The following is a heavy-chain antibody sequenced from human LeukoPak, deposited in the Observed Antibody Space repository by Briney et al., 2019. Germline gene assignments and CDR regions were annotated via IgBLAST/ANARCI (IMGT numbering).Heavy chain of an antibody. Sequence: GGSLRLSCAASGFTFSSYSMNWVRQAPGKGLEWVSSISSSSSYIYYADSVKGRFTTSRDNAKNSLYLQMNSLRAEDTAVYYCARDNTIFDAFDIWGQGTMVTVSS. J-gene: IGHJ3*02. CDR1: GFTFSSYS. D-gene: IGHD3-9*01. V-gene: IGHV3-21*01. CDR3: ARDNTIFDAFDI. CDR2: ISSSSSYI.